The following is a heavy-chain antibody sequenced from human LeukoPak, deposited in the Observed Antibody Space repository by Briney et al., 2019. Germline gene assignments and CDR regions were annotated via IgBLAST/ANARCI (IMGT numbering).Heavy chain of an antibody. CDR3: ARAHSSPRDYYYYMDV. V-gene: IGHV4-59*01. CDR1: GGSMSSYY. CDR2: IYYTGSGSA. J-gene: IGHJ6*03. Sequence: SETLSLTCTVSGGSMSSYYWSWIRQPPGKGLEWIGNIYYTGSGSANYNPSLKSRVTISVDTSKNQFYLKLSSVTAADTAVYYCARAHSSPRDYYYYMDVWGKGTTVTVSS. D-gene: IGHD6-13*01.